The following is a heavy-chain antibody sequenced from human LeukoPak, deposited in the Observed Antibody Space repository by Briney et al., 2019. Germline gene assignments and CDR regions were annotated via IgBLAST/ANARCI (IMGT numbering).Heavy chain of an antibody. CDR1: GFTFSSYA. CDR3: AKDQAFYGENGVSLDY. V-gene: IGHV3-23*01. CDR2: ISGSGGST. Sequence: PGGSLTLSCAASGFTFSSYAMSWVRQAPGKGLEWVSAISGSGGSTYYADSVKGRFTISRDNSKNTLYLQMNSLRAEDTAVYYRAKDQAFYGENGVSLDYWGQGTLVTVSS. D-gene: IGHD4-17*01. J-gene: IGHJ4*02.